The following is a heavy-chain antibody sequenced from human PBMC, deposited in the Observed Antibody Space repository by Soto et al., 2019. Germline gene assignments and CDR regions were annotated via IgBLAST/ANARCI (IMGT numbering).Heavy chain of an antibody. V-gene: IGHV1-8*01. Sequence: QVQLVQSGAEVKKPGASVKVSCKASGYTFTSYDINWVRQATGQGLEWMGWMNPNSGNTGYAQKFQGRVTMTRNTSISTAYMELSSLRSEDTAVYYCARGDYDFWSGYYRPYYYYGMDVWGQGTTVTVSS. CDR3: ARGDYDFWSGYYRPYYYYGMDV. CDR1: GYTFTSYD. J-gene: IGHJ6*02. D-gene: IGHD3-3*01. CDR2: MNPNSGNT.